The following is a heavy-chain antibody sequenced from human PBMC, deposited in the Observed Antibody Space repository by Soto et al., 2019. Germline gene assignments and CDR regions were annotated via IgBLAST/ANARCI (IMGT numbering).Heavy chain of an antibody. V-gene: IGHV1-3*01. CDR2: INAGNGNT. Sequence: QVQLVQSGAEVKKPGASVKVSCKASGYTFTSYAMHWVRRAPGQRLEWMGWINAGNGNTKYSQKFQGRVTITRDTSASTAYMELSSLRSEDTAVYYCASSRKYYDFWSGYGYWFDPWGQGTLVTVSS. J-gene: IGHJ5*02. D-gene: IGHD3-3*01. CDR3: ASSRKYYDFWSGYGYWFDP. CDR1: GYTFTSYA.